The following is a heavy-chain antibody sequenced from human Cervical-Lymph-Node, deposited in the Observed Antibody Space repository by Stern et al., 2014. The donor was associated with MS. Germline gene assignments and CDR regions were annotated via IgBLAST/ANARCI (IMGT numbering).Heavy chain of an antibody. V-gene: IGHV1-8*01. CDR2: MNPNSGNT. D-gene: IGHD3-10*01. Sequence: QVQLVQSGAEVKNPGASVKVSCKASGYTFTSYDINWVRQATGQGLEWMGWMNPNSGNTGYAQKFQGRVTMTRNTSISTAYMELSSLRSEDTAVYYCARDTMVRARDCFDPWGQGTLVTVSS. CDR1: GYTFTSYD. CDR3: ARDTMVRARDCFDP. J-gene: IGHJ5*02.